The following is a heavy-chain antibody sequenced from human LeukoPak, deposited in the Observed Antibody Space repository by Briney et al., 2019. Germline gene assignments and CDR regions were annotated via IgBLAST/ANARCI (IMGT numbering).Heavy chain of an antibody. CDR3: GGGSDDFWSGYSPSY. D-gene: IGHD3-3*01. CDR1: GYTFTGYY. CDR2: INPNSGGT. Sequence: ASVKVSCKASGYTFTGYYMHWVRQAPGQGLEWMGWINPNSGGTNYAQKFQGRVTMTRDTSISTAYMELSRLRSDDTAVYYCGGGSDDFWSGYSPSYWGQGTLVTVSS. V-gene: IGHV1-2*02. J-gene: IGHJ4*02.